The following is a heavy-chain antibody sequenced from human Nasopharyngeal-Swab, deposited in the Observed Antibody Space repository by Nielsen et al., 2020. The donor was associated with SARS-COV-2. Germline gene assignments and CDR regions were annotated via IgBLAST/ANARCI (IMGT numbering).Heavy chain of an antibody. CDR2: INHSGST. J-gene: IGHJ5*02. Sequence: WIRQPPGKGLEWIGEINHSGSTNYNPSLKSRVTISVDTSKNQFSLKLRSVTAADTAVYYCARGVRYYDFWSGYYTYNWFDPWGQGTLVTVSS. D-gene: IGHD3-3*01. CDR3: ARGVRYYDFWSGYYTYNWFDP. V-gene: IGHV4-34*01.